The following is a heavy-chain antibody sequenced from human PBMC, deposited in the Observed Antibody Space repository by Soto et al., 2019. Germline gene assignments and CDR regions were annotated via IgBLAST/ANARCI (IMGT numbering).Heavy chain of an antibody. Sequence: QVQLVQSGAEVKKPGASVKVSCKASGYTFTSYAISWVRQAPGQGLEWMGWISAYNGNSNYTLKLHGRVTMTTNESTSTTYMDPRRLSSDDTAVYYYARDTPPTDHWGQGTLVTVCS. V-gene: IGHV1-18*01. J-gene: IGHJ5*02. CDR2: ISAYNGNS. CDR1: GYTFTSYA. CDR3: ARDTPPTDH.